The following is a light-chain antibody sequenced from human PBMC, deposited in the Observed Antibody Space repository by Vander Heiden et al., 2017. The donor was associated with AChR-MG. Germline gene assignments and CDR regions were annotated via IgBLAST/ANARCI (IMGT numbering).Light chain of an antibody. Sequence: QSALTQPLSVSGSPGPSVTISCTGTSSDLGRFNYVSWYQQYPGKAPNLIIFEVTNRPSGVPDRFSGSKSGNTAALTVSGLQADDEAHYYCCSYAGNNTFEFGGGTKLTVL. CDR3: CSYAGNNTFE. J-gene: IGLJ2*01. CDR2: EVT. V-gene: IGLV2-8*01. CDR1: SSDLGRFNY.